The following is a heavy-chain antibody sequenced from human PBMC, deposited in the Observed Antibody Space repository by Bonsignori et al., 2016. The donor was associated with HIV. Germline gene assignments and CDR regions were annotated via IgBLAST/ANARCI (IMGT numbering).Heavy chain of an antibody. Sequence: VRQAPGKGLEWVSGISWNSGSIGYADSVKGRFTISRDNAKNSLYLQMNSLRAEDTALYYCAKDILRSRIVGDRFDYWGQGTLVTVSS. CDR3: AKDILRSRIVGDRFDY. CDR2: ISWNSGSI. D-gene: IGHD1-26*01. J-gene: IGHJ4*02. V-gene: IGHV3-9*01.